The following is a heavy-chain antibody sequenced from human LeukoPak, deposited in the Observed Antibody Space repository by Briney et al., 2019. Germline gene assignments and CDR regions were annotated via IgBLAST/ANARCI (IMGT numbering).Heavy chain of an antibody. D-gene: IGHD1-26*01. J-gene: IGHJ4*02. Sequence: GGSLRLSCAASGFTFSSYSMNWVRQAPGKGLEWVSYISSTSSIIYYADSVKGRFTISRDYAKNSLYLQMNSLRVEDTAVYYCARDKVGSTANFDYWGQGTLVTVSS. CDR2: ISSTSSII. CDR1: GFTFSSYS. CDR3: ARDKVGSTANFDY. V-gene: IGHV3-48*04.